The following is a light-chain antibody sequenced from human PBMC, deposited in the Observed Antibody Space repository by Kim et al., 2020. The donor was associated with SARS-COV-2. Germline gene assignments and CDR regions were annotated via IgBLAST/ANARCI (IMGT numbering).Light chain of an antibody. CDR2: DVD. V-gene: IGLV2-14*03. Sequence: QSALTHPASVSGSPGQSITMSCTGTSSDVGNYNYVSWYQQHPGKAPKLLIYDVDKRPSGVPDRFTGSKSGDTASLTISGLQTEDEADYYCTSYTTAYTYVFGSGTKVTVL. CDR1: SSDVGNYNY. J-gene: IGLJ1*01. CDR3: TSYTTAYTYV.